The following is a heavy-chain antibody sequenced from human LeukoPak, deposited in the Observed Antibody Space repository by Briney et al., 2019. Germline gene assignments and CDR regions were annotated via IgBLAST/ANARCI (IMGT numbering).Heavy chain of an antibody. CDR2: ISDSGSYA. CDR3: ARDKKSGESSEIDY. V-gene: IGHV3-11*06. Sequence: GGSLRLSCVVSGLTYSDYYMSWIRQAPGKGLEWISYISDSGSYANYADSVKGRFTVSRDNAKNTLNLQMNSLRAEDTAVYYCARDKKSGESSEIDYWGQGTLVTVSS. D-gene: IGHD3-10*01. CDR1: GLTYSDYY. J-gene: IGHJ4*02.